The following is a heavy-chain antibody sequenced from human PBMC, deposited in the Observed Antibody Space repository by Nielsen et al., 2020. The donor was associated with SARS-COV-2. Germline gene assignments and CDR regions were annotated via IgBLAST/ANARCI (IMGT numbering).Heavy chain of an antibody. V-gene: IGHV3-33*01. CDR3: ARDKVLFDY. CDR1: GFTFSSYG. J-gene: IGHJ4*02. Sequence: GESLKISCAASGFTFSSYGMHWVRQAPGKGLEWVAVIWYDGSNKYYADSVKGRFTISRDNSKNTLYLQMNSLRAEDTAVYYCARDKVLFDYWGQGTLVTVSS. CDR2: IWYDGSNK.